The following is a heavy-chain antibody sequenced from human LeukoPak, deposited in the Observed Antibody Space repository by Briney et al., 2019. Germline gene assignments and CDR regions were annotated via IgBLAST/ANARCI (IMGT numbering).Heavy chain of an antibody. CDR1: GYTFTSYG. CDR3: ASQIYGDSGGNWFDP. CDR2: ISAYNGNT. J-gene: IGHJ5*02. V-gene: IGHV1-18*01. D-gene: IGHD4-17*01. Sequence: ASVKVSCKASGYTFTSYGTSWVRQAPGQGLEWMGWISAYNGNTNYAQKLQGRVTMTTDTSTSTAYMELRSLRSDDTAVYYCASQIYGDSGGNWFDPWGQGTLVTVSS.